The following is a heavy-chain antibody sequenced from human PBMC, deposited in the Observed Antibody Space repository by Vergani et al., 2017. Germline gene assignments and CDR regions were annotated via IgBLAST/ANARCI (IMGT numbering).Heavy chain of an antibody. D-gene: IGHD2-15*01. J-gene: IGHJ5*02. Sequence: QVQLQQWGAGLLKPSETLSLTCAVYGGSFSGYYWSWIRQPPGKGLEWIGEINHSGSTNYNPSLKSRVNISVDTSKNQFSLKLSSVTAADTAVYYCARAGGRSSYIRAATPSNWFDPWGQGTLVTVSS. CDR2: INHSGST. CDR3: ARAGGRSSYIRAATPSNWFDP. V-gene: IGHV4-34*01. CDR1: GGSFSGYY.